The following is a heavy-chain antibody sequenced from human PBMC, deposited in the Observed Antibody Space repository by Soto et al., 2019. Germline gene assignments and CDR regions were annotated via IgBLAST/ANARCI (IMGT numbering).Heavy chain of an antibody. J-gene: IGHJ4*01. V-gene: IGHV3-23*01. CDR2: ISSSGGST. D-gene: IGHD5-18*01. CDR1: EFTFSNYG. Sequence: GGSLRLSCVDSEFTFSNYGMNWVRQAPGKGLEWVSHISSSGGSTYYADSVKGRFTISRDNSNNTLYLQMNNLRAEDTAVYYCAKELRPRGYSYGSSEYWGQGTLVTVSS. CDR3: AKELRPRGYSYGSSEY.